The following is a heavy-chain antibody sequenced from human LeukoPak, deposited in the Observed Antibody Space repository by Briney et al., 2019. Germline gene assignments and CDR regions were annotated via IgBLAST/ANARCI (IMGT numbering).Heavy chain of an antibody. D-gene: IGHD3-16*01. J-gene: IGHJ6*02. CDR1: GFTFSSYD. V-gene: IGHV3-13*01. CDR2: IGTAGDT. Sequence: GGSLRLSCAASGFTFSSYDMHWVRQATGKGLEWVSAIGTAGDTYYPGSVNGRFTISRDNAKNSLYLQMSSLRAEDTAVYFCARGGGLDVWGQGATVTVSS. CDR3: ARGGGLDV.